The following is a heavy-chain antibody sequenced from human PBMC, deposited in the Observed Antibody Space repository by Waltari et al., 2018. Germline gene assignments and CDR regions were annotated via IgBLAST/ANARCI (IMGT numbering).Heavy chain of an antibody. J-gene: IGHJ3*01. CDR2: ISYNGAT. CDR3: ATYIGASIGTAAFDV. V-gene: IGHV4-39*01. Sequence: WRWIRQPPGQGLEWIGTISYNGATYSSPSLRGRVTVARDTSMNQLSLKLGSVTAADTAVYYCATYIGASIGTAAFDVWGQGTMVTVSS. D-gene: IGHD5-12*01.